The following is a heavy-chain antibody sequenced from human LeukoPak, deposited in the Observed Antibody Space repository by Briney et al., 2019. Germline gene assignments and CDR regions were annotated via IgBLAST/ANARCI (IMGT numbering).Heavy chain of an antibody. V-gene: IGHV4-38-2*01. CDR2: MYYSGNT. D-gene: IGHD1-26*01. CDR1: GYSISSGYY. J-gene: IGHJ4*02. Sequence: SQTLSLTCAVSGYSISSGYYWGWIRQPPGKWLEWIGSMYYSGNTYYNQSLKSRVTITVDTSKNHFSLKLRSVTAADTAFYYCARGKSRGSHIDYWGQGTLVTVSS. CDR3: ARGKSRGSHIDY.